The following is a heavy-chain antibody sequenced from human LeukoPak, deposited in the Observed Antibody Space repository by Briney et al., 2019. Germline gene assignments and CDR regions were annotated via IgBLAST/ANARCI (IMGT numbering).Heavy chain of an antibody. Sequence: ASVKVSCKASGYTFTSYYMHWVRQAPGQGLEWMGIINPSGGSTSYAQKFQGRVTMTRDTSTSTVYMELSSLRSEDTAVYYCVRDGSFTPQYYDFWSGYYDGPIDYWGQGTLVTVSS. CDR3: VRDGSFTPQYYDFWSGYYDGPIDY. D-gene: IGHD3-3*01. CDR1: GYTFTSYY. CDR2: INPSGGST. V-gene: IGHV1-46*01. J-gene: IGHJ4*02.